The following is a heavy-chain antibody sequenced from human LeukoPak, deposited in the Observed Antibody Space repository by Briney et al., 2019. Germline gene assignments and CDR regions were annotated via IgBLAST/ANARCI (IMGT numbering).Heavy chain of an antibody. V-gene: IGHV4-39*01. J-gene: IGHJ6*03. CDR3: ARLGYYYYMDV. Sequence: SETLSLTCTVSGGSISSSSYYWGWIRQPPGKGLEWIGSIYYSGSTYYNPSLKSRVTISVDTSKNQFSLKLSSVTAADTAVYYCARLGYYYYMDVWGKGTTVTISS. CDR1: GGSISSSSYY. CDR2: IYYSGST.